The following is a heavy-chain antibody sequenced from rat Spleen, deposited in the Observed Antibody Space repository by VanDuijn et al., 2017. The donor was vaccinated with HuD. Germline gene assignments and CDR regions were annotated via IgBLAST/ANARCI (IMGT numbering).Heavy chain of an antibody. CDR1: GYTFTSYY. Sequence: IQLVQSGPEVKKPGESVKISCKASGYTFTSYYISWIKQTTGQGLEYIGYINTGSGGTNYNEKFKGKATLTVDKSSSTAFMQLSSLTPDDSAVYYCARRGFNSMDAWGQGASVTVSS. J-gene: IGHJ4*01. CDR3: ARRGFNSMDA. CDR2: INTGSGGT. V-gene: IGHV1-43*01. D-gene: IGHD1-4*01.